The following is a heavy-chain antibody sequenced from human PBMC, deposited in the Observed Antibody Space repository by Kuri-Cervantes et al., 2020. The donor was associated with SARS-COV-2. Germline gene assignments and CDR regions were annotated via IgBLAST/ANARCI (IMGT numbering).Heavy chain of an antibody. CDR1: GFNFGRSD. J-gene: IGHJ4*02. D-gene: IGHD2-15*01. V-gene: IGHV3-30*03. CDR2: ISNDAKHK. CDR3: ARDRIGVHDS. Sequence: GESLKISCAASGFNFGRSDMHWVRQAPGKGLEWVAFISNDAKHKKCMVSGKGRFTISRDNTQNTLLLQMTSLRAEDTAMYYCARDRIGVHDSWGQGTLVTVSS.